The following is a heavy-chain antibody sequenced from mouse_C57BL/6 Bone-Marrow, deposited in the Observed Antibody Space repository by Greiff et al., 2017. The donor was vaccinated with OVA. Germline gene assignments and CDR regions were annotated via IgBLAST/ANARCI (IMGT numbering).Heavy chain of an antibody. CDR2: IDPSDSYT. CDR3: ARRTGKDAMDY. D-gene: IGHD2-1*01. V-gene: IGHV1-69*01. J-gene: IGHJ4*01. Sequence: QVQLQQSGAELVMPGASVKLSCKASGYTFTSYWMHWVKQRPGQGLEWIGEIDPSDSYTNYNQKFKGKSTLTVDKSSSTAYMQLSSLTSEDSAVYYCARRTGKDAMDYWGQGTSVTVSS. CDR1: GYTFTSYW.